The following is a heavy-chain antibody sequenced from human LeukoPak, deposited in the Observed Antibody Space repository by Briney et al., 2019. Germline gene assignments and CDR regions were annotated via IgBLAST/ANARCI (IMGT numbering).Heavy chain of an antibody. V-gene: IGHV1-3*01. CDR3: ARVGWDYVWGSYRQTPFDP. Sequence: ASVKVSCKASGGTFSSYAISWVRQAPGQRLEWMGWINAGNGNTKYSQKFQGRVTITRDTSASTAYMELSSLRSEDTAVYYCARVGWDYVWGSYRQTPFDPWGQGTLVTVSS. D-gene: IGHD3-16*02. J-gene: IGHJ5*02. CDR1: GGTFSSYA. CDR2: INAGNGNT.